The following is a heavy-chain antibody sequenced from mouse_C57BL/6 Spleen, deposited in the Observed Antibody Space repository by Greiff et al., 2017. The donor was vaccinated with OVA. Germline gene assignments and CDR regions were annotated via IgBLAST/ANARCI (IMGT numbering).Heavy chain of an antibody. V-gene: IGHV1-26*01. CDR2: INPNNGGT. Sequence: VQLQQSGPELVKPGASVKISCKASGYTFTDYYMNWVKQSHGKSLEWIGDINPNNGGTSYNQKFKGKATLTVDKSSSTAYMELRSLTSEDSAVYYCARDYDPYWYFDVWGTGTTVTVSS. CDR1: GYTFTDYY. D-gene: IGHD2-4*01. CDR3: ARDYDPYWYFDV. J-gene: IGHJ1*03.